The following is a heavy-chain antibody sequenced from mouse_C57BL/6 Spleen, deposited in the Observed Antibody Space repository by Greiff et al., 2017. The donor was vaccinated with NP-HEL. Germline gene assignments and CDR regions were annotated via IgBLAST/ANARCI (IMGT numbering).Heavy chain of an antibody. CDR2: ISYSGST. V-gene: IGHV3-2*02. J-gene: IGHJ2*01. CDR1: GYSITSGYG. Sequence: EVQLQESGPGLVKPSQSLSLSCTVTGYSITSGYGWNWIRQFPGNKLEWMGYISYSGSTNYNPSLKSRISITRDTSKNQFFLQLNSVTTADTATYYCARTARIKYWGQGTTLTVSS. D-gene: IGHD1-2*01. CDR3: ARTARIKY.